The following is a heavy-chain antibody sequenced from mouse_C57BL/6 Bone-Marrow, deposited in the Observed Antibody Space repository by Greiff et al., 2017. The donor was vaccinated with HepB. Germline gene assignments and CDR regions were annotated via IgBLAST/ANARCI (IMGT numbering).Heavy chain of an antibody. Sequence: VQLKESGGGLVQPGGSLKLSCAASGFTFSDYYMYWVRQTPEKRLEWVAYISNGGGSTYYPDTVKGRFTISRDNAKNTLYLQMSRLKSEDTAMYYCATTVVAPYYFDYWGQGTTLTVSS. J-gene: IGHJ2*01. CDR1: GFTFSDYY. CDR2: ISNGGGST. CDR3: ATTVVAPYYFDY. D-gene: IGHD1-1*01. V-gene: IGHV5-12*01.